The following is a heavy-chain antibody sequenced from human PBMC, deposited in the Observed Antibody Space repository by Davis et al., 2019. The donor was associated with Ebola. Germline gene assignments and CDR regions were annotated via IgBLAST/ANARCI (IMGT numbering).Heavy chain of an antibody. J-gene: IGHJ4*02. Sequence: GGSLRLSCAASGFTFSGYAMHWVRQASGKGLEWVGRIRSKANSYATAYAASVKGRFTISRDDSKNTAYLQMNSLKTEDTAVYYCTAAAGPFDYWGQGTLVTVSS. D-gene: IGHD6-13*01. V-gene: IGHV3-73*01. CDR2: IRSKANSYAT. CDR1: GFTFSGYA. CDR3: TAAAGPFDY.